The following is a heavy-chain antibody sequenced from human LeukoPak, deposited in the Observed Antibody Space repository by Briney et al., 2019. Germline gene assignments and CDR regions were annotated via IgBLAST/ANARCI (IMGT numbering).Heavy chain of an antibody. CDR2: IYPGDSDT. V-gene: IGHV5-51*01. CDR3: ARLTYYYDSSGYPFDY. Sequence: GESLKISCKGSGYSFTSYWISWVRQMPGKGLEWMGIIYPGDSDTRYSPSFQGQVTISADKSISTAYLQWSSLMASDTAMYYCARLTYYYDSSGYPFDYWGQGTLVTVSS. J-gene: IGHJ4*02. CDR1: GYSFTSYW. D-gene: IGHD3-22*01.